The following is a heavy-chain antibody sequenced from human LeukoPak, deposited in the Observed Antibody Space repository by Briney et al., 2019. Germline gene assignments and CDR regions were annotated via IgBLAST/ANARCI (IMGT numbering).Heavy chain of an antibody. D-gene: IGHD3-22*01. V-gene: IGHV3-20*04. CDR1: GFTFDDYG. Sequence: PGGSLRLSCAASGFTFDDYGMSWVRQAPGKGLEWVSGINWNGGSTGYADSVKGRFTIPRDSSKNTLYLQMNSLRPEDTALYYCATSGYLYFDYWGQGTLVTVSS. J-gene: IGHJ4*02. CDR2: INWNGGST. CDR3: ATSGYLYFDY.